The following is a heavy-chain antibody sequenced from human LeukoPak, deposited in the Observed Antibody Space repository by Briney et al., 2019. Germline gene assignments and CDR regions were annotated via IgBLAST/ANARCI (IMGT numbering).Heavy chain of an antibody. CDR3: AKGAVISGTYYDRFDY. CDR1: GFTFSSYG. V-gene: IGHV3-30*18. Sequence: RSGRSLRLSCAASGFTFSSYGMHWVRQAPGKGLEWVAVISYDGSDKYYVDSVKGRFTISRDNSKNTLYLQMNSLRAEDTAVYSCAKGAVISGTYYDRFDYWSQGTLVTVSS. CDR2: ISYDGSDK. D-gene: IGHD1-26*01. J-gene: IGHJ4*02.